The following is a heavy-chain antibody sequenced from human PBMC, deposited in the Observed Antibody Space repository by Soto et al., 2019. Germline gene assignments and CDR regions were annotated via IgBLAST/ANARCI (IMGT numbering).Heavy chain of an antibody. J-gene: IGHJ4*02. CDR1: GFTFTSYA. Sequence: EVQLLESGGDLVQPGGSLRLSCAASGFTFTSYAMTWVRQGPGKRLEWVSSIGTTTGDLLYADSVKGRFTISRDNSRNTLYLQMNSLRTEDTAIYYCAKRSPSGTYYFDYWGQGTLVTVSS. V-gene: IGHV3-23*01. CDR2: IGTTTGDL. D-gene: IGHD1-26*01. CDR3: AKRSPSGTYYFDY.